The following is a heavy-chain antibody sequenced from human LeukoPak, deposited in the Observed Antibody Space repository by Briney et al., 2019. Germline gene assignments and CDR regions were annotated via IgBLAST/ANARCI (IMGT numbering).Heavy chain of an antibody. CDR2: ITPVIETA. CDR3: TRVNLRGSNYNWFDP. J-gene: IGHJ5*02. CDR1: GGTFLSHT. V-gene: IGHV1-69*08. Sequence: SVKVSCKPSGGTFLSHTFSWVRQAPGHGLEWIGKITPVIETAKYAQTFQGRVSIYTDRDTTTVYMDLSGLRPDDTADYYCTRVNLRGSNYNWFDPWGQGTRVIVSS. D-gene: IGHD3-10*01.